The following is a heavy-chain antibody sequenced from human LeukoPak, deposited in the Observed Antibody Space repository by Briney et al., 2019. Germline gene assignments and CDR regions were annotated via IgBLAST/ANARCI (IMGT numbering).Heavy chain of an antibody. J-gene: IGHJ5*02. CDR3: ARVITVTTRFDP. D-gene: IGHD4-17*01. CDR2: IYYSGST. CDR1: GGSISSYY. V-gene: IGHV4-59*01. Sequence: SETLSLTCTVSGGSISSYYWSWIRQPPGKGLEWIGYIYYSGSTNYNPSLKSRVTISVDTSKNQFSLKLSSVTAADTAVYYCARVITVTTRFDPWGQGTLVTVSS.